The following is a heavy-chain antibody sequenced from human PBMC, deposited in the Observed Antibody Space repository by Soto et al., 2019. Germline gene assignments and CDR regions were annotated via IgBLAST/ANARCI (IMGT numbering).Heavy chain of an antibody. CDR3: ARGGLLWFGEYFDY. CDR1: GFTFSSYG. Sequence: QVQLVESGGGVVQPGRSLRLSCAASGFTFSSYGMHWVRQAPGKGLEWVAVIWYDGSNKYYADSVKGRFTISRDNSKNTLYLQMNSLRAEDTAVYYCARGGLLWFGEYFDYWGQGTLVTVSS. CDR2: IWYDGSNK. J-gene: IGHJ4*02. D-gene: IGHD3-10*01. V-gene: IGHV3-33*01.